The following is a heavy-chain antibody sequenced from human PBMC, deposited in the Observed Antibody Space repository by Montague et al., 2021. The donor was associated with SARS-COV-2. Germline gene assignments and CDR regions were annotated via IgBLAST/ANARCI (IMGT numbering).Heavy chain of an antibody. J-gene: IGHJ5*02. CDR2: IYYSGST. V-gene: IGHV4-39*01. Sequence: TLSLTCTVSGGSISSSSYYWGWIRQPPGKGLEWIGSIYYSGSTXYNPSLKSRVTISVDTSKNQFSLKLSSVTAADTAVYYCARQGDQLLLEYWFDPWGQGTLVTVSS. D-gene: IGHD2-2*01. CDR3: ARQGDQLLLEYWFDP. CDR1: GGSISSSSYY.